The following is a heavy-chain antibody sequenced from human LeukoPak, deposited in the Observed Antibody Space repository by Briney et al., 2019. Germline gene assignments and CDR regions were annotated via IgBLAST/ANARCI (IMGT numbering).Heavy chain of an antibody. D-gene: IGHD2-2*01. CDR1: GYTFTTYA. CDR2: INSGNGNT. J-gene: IGHJ4*02. Sequence: ASVKVSCKASGYTFTTYAMHWVRQAPGQRLEWMGWINSGNGNTKYSQKFQGRVTITRDTSASTAYMELSSLRSEDTAVYYCARGGYCRSTSCLNFDYWGQGTLVTVSS. V-gene: IGHV1-3*01. CDR3: ARGGYCRSTSCLNFDY.